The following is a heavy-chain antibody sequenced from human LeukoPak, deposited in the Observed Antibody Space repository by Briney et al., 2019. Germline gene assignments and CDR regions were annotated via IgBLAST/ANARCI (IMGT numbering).Heavy chain of an antibody. CDR1: GFTFSGYA. D-gene: IGHD1-26*01. J-gene: IGHJ6*03. CDR2: ISGSGGIT. Sequence: GGSLRLSCAASGFTFSGYAMSWVRQAPGKGLEWVSLISGSGGITYYADSVKGRFTISRDKSKNTLYLQMNSLRAEDTAVYYCAARRVVGATARYYYYYYMDVWGKGTTVTVSS. CDR3: AARRVVGATARYYYYYYMDV. V-gene: IGHV3-23*01.